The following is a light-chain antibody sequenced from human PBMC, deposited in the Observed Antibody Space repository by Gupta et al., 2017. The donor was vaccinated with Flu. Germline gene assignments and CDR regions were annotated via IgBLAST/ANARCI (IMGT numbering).Light chain of an antibody. V-gene: IGKV4-1*01. CDR3: QQYYTTPYT. CDR2: WPS. J-gene: IGKJ2*01. Sequence: DIVMTQSPDSLAASLRERSTIHCKTSPSVLYSSNNKNHLAWYQQKPGQPPQLLIYWPSTRDSGVPDLFSGSGSGTDFTLTISRLQAEDVAVYYCQQYYTTPYTFGQGTKLEIK. CDR1: PSVLYSSNNKNH.